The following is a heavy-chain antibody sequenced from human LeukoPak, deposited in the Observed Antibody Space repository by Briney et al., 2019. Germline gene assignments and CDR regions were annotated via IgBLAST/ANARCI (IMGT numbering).Heavy chain of an antibody. V-gene: IGHV4-59*08. CDR1: GGSISSYY. Sequence: SETLSLTCTVSGGSISSYYWSWIRQPPGKGLEWIGYIYYSGSTNYNPSLKSRVTISVDTSKNQFSLKLSSVTAADTAVYYCARLLDPGYYYDSSGYYYWYFDLWGRGTLVTVSS. CDR2: IYYSGST. CDR3: ARLLDPGYYYDSSGYYYWYFDL. J-gene: IGHJ2*01. D-gene: IGHD3-22*01.